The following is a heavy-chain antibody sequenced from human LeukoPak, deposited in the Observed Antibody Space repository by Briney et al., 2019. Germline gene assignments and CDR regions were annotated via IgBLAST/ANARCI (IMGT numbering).Heavy chain of an antibody. CDR3: ARVVTPRYCSTPSCYWKGWFDP. J-gene: IGHJ5*02. CDR1: GYTLTELS. Sequence: ASVKVSCRVSGYTLTELSMHWVRQAPGKGLEWMGGFDPEDGETIYAQKFQGRVTMTEDTSTDTAYMELSSLRSEDTAVYYCARVVTPRYCSTPSCYWKGWFDPWGRGTLVTVSS. D-gene: IGHD2-2*01. V-gene: IGHV1-24*01. CDR2: FDPEDGET.